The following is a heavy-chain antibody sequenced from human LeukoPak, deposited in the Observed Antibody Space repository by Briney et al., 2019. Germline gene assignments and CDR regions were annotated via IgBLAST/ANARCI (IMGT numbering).Heavy chain of an antibody. J-gene: IGHJ4*02. D-gene: IGHD2-8*01. Sequence: GGSLRLSCAASGFTFSSYSMNWVRQAPGKGLEWVSSISSSSSYIYYADSVKGRFTISRDNSKNTLYLQMNSLRAEDTAVYYCAKRATNGVRGAGIDYWGQGTLVTVSS. CDR2: ISSSSSYI. V-gene: IGHV3-21*04. CDR3: AKRATNGVRGAGIDY. CDR1: GFTFSSYS.